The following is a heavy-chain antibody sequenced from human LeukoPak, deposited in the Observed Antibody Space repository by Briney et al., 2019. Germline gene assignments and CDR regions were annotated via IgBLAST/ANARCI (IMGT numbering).Heavy chain of an antibody. CDR1: GGTFSSYA. J-gene: IGHJ4*02. V-gene: IGHV1-69*04. CDR3: AFVVAATLNDY. CDR2: ISPILGIA. Sequence: ASVKVSCKASGGTFSSYAISWVRQAPGQGLEWMGRISPILGIANYAQKFQGRVTITADKSTSTAYMELSSLRSEDTAVYYCAFVVAATLNDYWGQGTLVTVSS. D-gene: IGHD2-15*01.